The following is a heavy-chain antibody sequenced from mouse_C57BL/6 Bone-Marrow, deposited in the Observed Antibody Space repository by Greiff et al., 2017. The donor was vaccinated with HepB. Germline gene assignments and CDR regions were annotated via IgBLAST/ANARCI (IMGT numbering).Heavy chain of an antibody. CDR1: GYTFTSYW. D-gene: IGHD1-1*01. CDR2: IYPGSGST. Sequence: QVQLQQSGAELVKPGASVKMSCKASGYTFTSYWITWVKQRPGQGLEWIGDIYPGSGSTNYNEKFKSKATLTVDTSSSTAYMQLSSLTAEDAAVYYCARGSRSAWFAYWGQGTLVTVSA. CDR3: ARGSRSAWFAY. J-gene: IGHJ3*01. V-gene: IGHV1-55*01.